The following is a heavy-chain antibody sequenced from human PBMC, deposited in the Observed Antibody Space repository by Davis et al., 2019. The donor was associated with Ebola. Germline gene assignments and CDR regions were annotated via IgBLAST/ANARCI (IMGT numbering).Heavy chain of an antibody. Sequence: GESLKISCADSGFTFTSYSMTWVRQAPGKGLEWVSGISGSGTGTYYADSVKGRFTFSRDNSKNTLYLQMNSLRAEDTAVYYCAKGSLYGSRSITAGVDVWGQGTTVTVSS. D-gene: IGHD4-17*01. CDR3: AKGSLYGSRSITAGVDV. J-gene: IGHJ6*02. V-gene: IGHV3-23*01. CDR2: ISGSGTGT. CDR1: GFTFTSYS.